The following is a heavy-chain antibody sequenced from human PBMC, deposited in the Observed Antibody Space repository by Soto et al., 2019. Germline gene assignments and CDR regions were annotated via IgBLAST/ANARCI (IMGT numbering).Heavy chain of an antibody. CDR2: RYNSGST. D-gene: IGHD2-15*01. CDR3: AREGGGYCSGGSCQVDY. J-gene: IGHJ4*02. CDR1: GGSISSGGYS. Sequence: SETLSLTCAVSGGSISSGGYSWSWIRQPPGKDMEWIGYRYNSGSTYYKTSLKNRVTISIDRFKNQFSLKLSSVTAADTVVYYCAREGGGYCSGGSCQVDYWGQGTLVTVS. V-gene: IGHV4-30-2*01.